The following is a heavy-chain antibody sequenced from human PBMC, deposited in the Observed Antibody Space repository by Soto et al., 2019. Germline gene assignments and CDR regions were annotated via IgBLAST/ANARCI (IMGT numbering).Heavy chain of an antibody. J-gene: IGHJ5*02. D-gene: IGHD3-9*01. CDR1: GYTFTSYY. CDR2: INPSGGST. Sequence: GGPVKVSCKASGYTFTSYYMHWVRQAPGQGLEWMGIINPSGGSTSYAQKFQGRVTMTRDTSTSTVYMELSSLRSEDTAVYYCARDFSGDILADPWGQGTLVTVSS. CDR3: ARDFSGDILADP. V-gene: IGHV1-46*01.